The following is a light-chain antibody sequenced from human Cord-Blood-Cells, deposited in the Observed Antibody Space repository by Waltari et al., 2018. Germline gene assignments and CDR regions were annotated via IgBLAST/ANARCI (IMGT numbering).Light chain of an antibody. J-gene: IGKJ5*01. V-gene: IGKV1-39*01. Sequence: DIQMTQSPSSLSASVGDRVTITCRASQSISSYLNWYQQKPGKAPKLLIYAASSLQSGVPSRSSGSGSGTDFTLTISSLQPEDFATYYCQQSYSAPINFGHGTRLEIK. CDR2: AAS. CDR1: QSISSY. CDR3: QQSYSAPIN.